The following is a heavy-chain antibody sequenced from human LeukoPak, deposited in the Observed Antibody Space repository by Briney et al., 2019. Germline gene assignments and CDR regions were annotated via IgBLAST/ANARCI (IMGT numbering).Heavy chain of an antibody. J-gene: IGHJ4*02. Sequence: GGSLRLSCAASGFTFSIYSFKWLRQAPGKGLEWVSSISSGSNYIYYADSMKGRFTISRDDAKNSLYLQMSDLRAEDTAVYYCARDLRNYDILTGYSYYFDYWGQGTLVTVSS. CDR1: GFTFSIYS. V-gene: IGHV3-21*01. CDR2: ISSGSNYI. CDR3: ARDLRNYDILTGYSYYFDY. D-gene: IGHD3-9*01.